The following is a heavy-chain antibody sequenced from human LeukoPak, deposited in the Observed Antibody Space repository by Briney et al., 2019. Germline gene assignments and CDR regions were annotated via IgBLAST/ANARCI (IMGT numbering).Heavy chain of an antibody. Sequence: ASVKVSCKASGYTFTGYYMHWVRQAPGQGLEWMGWINPNSGGTNYAQKFQGRVTMTRDTSISTAYMELSRLRSDDTAVYYCARDLSGGFGNDYWGQGTLVTVSS. J-gene: IGHJ4*02. CDR2: INPNSGGT. D-gene: IGHD3-10*01. CDR1: GYTFTGYY. CDR3: ARDLSGGFGNDY. V-gene: IGHV1-2*02.